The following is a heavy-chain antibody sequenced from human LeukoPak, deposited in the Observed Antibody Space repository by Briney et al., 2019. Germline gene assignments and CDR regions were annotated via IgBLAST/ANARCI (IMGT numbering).Heavy chain of an antibody. CDR3: ARSYCSSTSCHPGTQLNCDY. V-gene: IGHV3-30-3*01. CDR2: ISYDGSNK. CDR1: GFTFSSYA. J-gene: IGHJ4*02. Sequence: PGGSLRLSCAASGFTFSSYAMHWVRQAPGKGLEWVAVISYDGSNKYYADSVKGRFTISRDNSKNTLYLQMNSLRAEDTAVYYCARSYCSSTSCHPGTQLNCDYWGQGTLVTVSS. D-gene: IGHD2-2*01.